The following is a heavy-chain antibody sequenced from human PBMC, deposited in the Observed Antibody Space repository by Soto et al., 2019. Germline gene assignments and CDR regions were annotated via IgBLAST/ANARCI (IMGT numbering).Heavy chain of an antibody. D-gene: IGHD3-10*01. CDR1: GFTLSNYW. Sequence: EVQLVESGGGLVQPGGSLRLSCAASGFTLSNYWMTWVRQAPGKGLEWVANINYDGSEKNYVDSVKGRFTISRDNTWNSLALQMNTLRAEDTAVYYCLSAGSAVSWGQGTLVTVSS. CDR2: INYDGSEK. J-gene: IGHJ4*02. V-gene: IGHV3-7*05. CDR3: LSAGSAVS.